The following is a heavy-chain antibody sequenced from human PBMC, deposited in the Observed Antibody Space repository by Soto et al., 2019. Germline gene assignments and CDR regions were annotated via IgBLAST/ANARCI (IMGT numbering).Heavy chain of an antibody. V-gene: IGHV4-39*02. CDR2: IYYDART. J-gene: IGHJ4*02. Sequence: SETLSLTCFVSGASFSVSVLYCVWIRHPPGEGLQGIGSIYYDARTYYSSSLKSRATISVDTSKHHLSLMLTSVTAVDTAVYYCARRSHIVVDPTWAQGTLVTVS. D-gene: IGHD2-21*01. CDR3: ARRSHIVVDPT. CDR1: GASFSVSVLY.